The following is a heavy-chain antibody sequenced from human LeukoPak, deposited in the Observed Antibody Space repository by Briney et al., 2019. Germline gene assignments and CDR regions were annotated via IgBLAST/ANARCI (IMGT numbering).Heavy chain of an antibody. CDR2: IGYDGTYE. Sequence: PGRSLRLSCAASGFTFSSYGMHWVRQAPGKGLEWVALIGYDGTYEYYADSVKGRFTISRDNSKNTLYLQMKSLRAEDTAVYYCARDFYCSRTSCYAPSFDYWGQGALVTVSS. V-gene: IGHV3-33*01. D-gene: IGHD2-2*01. J-gene: IGHJ4*02. CDR3: ARDFYCSRTSCYAPSFDY. CDR1: GFTFSSYG.